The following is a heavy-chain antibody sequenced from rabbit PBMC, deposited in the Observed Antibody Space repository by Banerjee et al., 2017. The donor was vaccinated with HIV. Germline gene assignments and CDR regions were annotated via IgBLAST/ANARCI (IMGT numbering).Heavy chain of an antibody. CDR3: ARGLLVTDL. V-gene: IGHV1S45*01. D-gene: IGHD4-2*01. CDR1: GFSFSSGYW. CDR2: IYDGGSSGRA. J-gene: IGHJ3*01. Sequence: QEQLVESGGGLVQPGASLTLTCTASGFSFSSGYWICWVRQAPGKGLEWIACIYDGGSSGRAYYASWAKGRFTISKTSSTTATLQMTSLTAADTATYFCARGLLVTDLWGQGTLVTVS.